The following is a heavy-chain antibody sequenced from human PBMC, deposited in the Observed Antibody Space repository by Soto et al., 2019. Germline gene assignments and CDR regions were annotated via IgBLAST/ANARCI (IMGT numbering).Heavy chain of an antibody. Sequence: ASVKVSCKVSGYTLTELSMHWVRQAPGKGLEWMGGFDPEDGEKIYAQKFQGRVTMTEDTSTDTAYMELSSLRSEDTAVYYCASLDYDSSGYYFDAFDIWGQGTMVNVSS. CDR1: GYTLTELS. J-gene: IGHJ3*02. CDR3: ASLDYDSSGYYFDAFDI. CDR2: FDPEDGEK. V-gene: IGHV1-24*01. D-gene: IGHD3-22*01.